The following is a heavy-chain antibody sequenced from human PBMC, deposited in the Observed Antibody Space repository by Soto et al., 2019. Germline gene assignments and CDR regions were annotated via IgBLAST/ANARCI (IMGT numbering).Heavy chain of an antibody. CDR3: AKDVWWSSV. J-gene: IGHJ4*02. CDR2: ISADGGST. V-gene: IGHV3-23*01. D-gene: IGHD2-21*01. CDR1: GFTFNSRA. Sequence: EERLLESGGGLVQPGGSLRLSCAASGFTFNSRAMNWVRQAPGKGLEWVSAISADGGSTWYADSVKGRFTISRDNSRNTLHLQMGSLRTEDTAIYYCAKDVWWSSVWGKGTLVTVSS.